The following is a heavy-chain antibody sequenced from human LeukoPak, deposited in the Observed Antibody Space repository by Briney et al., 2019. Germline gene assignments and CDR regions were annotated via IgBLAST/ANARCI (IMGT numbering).Heavy chain of an antibody. CDR2: INHSGST. J-gene: IGHJ5*02. V-gene: IGHV4-34*01. CDR1: GGSFSGYY. CDR3: ARARYSSSSWFDP. Sequence: KPSETLSLTCAVYGGSFSGYYWSWIRQPPGKGLEWIGEINHSGSTNYNPSLKSRVTISVDTSKNQFSLKLSSVTAADTAVYYCARARYSSSSWFDPWGQGTLVTVSS. D-gene: IGHD6-6*01.